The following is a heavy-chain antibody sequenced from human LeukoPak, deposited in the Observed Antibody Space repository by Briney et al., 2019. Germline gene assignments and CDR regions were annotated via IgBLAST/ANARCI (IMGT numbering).Heavy chain of an antibody. J-gene: IGHJ4*02. Sequence: GGSLRLSCAASGFTFSSYGIHWVRQAPGKGLEWVAFIRYDGSNKYYTDSVKGRFTISRDNSKNTLYLQMNSLRAEDTAVYYCATPPTYYYDSSGAMVGYWGQGTLVTVSS. D-gene: IGHD3-22*01. CDR3: ATPPTYYYDSSGAMVGY. CDR2: IRYDGSNK. V-gene: IGHV3-30*02. CDR1: GFTFSSYG.